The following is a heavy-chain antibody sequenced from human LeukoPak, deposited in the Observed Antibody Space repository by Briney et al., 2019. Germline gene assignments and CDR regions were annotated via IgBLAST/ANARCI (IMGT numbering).Heavy chain of an antibody. D-gene: IGHD1-7*01. J-gene: IGHJ5*02. CDR1: GYTFTGYY. V-gene: IGHV1-2*02. CDR3: ARDRVELRVGWFDP. CDR2: INPNSGGT. Sequence: GASVKVSCKASGYTFTGYYMHWVRQAPGQGLEWMGWINPNSGGTNYAQKFQGRVTMTRDTSISTAYMELSRLRSDDTAVYYCARDRVELRVGWFDPWGQGTLVTVSS.